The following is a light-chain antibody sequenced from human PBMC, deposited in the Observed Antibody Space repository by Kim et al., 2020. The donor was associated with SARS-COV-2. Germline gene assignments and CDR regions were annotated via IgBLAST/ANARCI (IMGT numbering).Light chain of an antibody. CDR3: QHYNHWPLT. J-gene: IGKJ4*01. CDR2: DAS. V-gene: IGKV3-11*01. CDR1: QSVSSY. Sequence: SLSPGERATLSCRASQSVSSYLAWYQQKPGQAPRLLIYDASNRATGIPARFSGSGSGTDFTLTISSLEPEDFAVYYCQHYNHWPLTFGGGTKVDIK.